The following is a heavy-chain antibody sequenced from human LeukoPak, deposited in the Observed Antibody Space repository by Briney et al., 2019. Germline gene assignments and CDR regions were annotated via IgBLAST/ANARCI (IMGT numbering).Heavy chain of an antibody. CDR3: ARGRSGSYPNYYYYYMDV. V-gene: IGHV4-34*01. Sequence: PSETLSPTCAVYGGSFSGYYWSWIRQPPGKGLEWIGEINHSGSTNYNPSPKSRVTISVDTSKNQFSLKLSSVTAADTAVYYCARGRSGSYPNYYYYYMDVWGKGTTVTVSS. J-gene: IGHJ6*03. CDR2: INHSGST. CDR1: GGSFSGYY. D-gene: IGHD1-26*01.